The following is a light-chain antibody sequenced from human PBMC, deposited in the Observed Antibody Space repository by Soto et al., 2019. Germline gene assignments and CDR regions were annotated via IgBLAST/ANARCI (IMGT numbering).Light chain of an antibody. Sequence: EIVLTQSPATLSLSPGERATLSCRASQSVSSHLAWFQQRPGQAPRLLIYDASNRATGIPARFSGSGSGTDFTLTISGLEPEDFAVYYCQQRSSWLWTFGQGTKVEIK. CDR2: DAS. V-gene: IGKV3-11*01. CDR3: QQRSSWLWT. J-gene: IGKJ1*01. CDR1: QSVSSH.